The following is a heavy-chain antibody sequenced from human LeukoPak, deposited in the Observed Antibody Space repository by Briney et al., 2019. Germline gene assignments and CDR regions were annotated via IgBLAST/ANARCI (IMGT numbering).Heavy chain of an antibody. Sequence: GGSLRLSCAASGFTFSSYAMHWVRQAPGKGLEYVSAISSNGGSTYYANSVKGRFTISRDNAKNSLYLQMNSLRAEDTAVYYCARDTYYYDSSGYYYPGGSDCWGQGTLVTVSS. CDR1: GFTFSSYA. V-gene: IGHV3-64*01. CDR2: ISSNGGST. J-gene: IGHJ4*02. D-gene: IGHD3-22*01. CDR3: ARDTYYYDSSGYYYPGGSDC.